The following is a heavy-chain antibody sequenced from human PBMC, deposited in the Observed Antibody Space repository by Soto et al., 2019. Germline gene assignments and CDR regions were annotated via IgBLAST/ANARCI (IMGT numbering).Heavy chain of an antibody. CDR3: TKGARFLEWSRGWFDP. Sequence: QVQLVESGGGVVQPGRSLRLSCAASGFTFSSYGMHWVRRAPGKGLEWVAVISYDGSNKYYADSVKGRFTISRDNTNNTLYLQMNSRRAEDTAVYYCTKGARFLEWSRGWFDPWGQGTLVTVSS. CDR2: ISYDGSNK. CDR1: GFTFSSYG. V-gene: IGHV3-30*18. D-gene: IGHD3-3*01. J-gene: IGHJ5*02.